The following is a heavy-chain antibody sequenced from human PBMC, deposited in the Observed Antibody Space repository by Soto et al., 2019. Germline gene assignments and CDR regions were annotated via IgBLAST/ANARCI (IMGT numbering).Heavy chain of an antibody. D-gene: IGHD1-26*01. CDR3: ARDREGADFDY. CDR2: IWYDGSNK. J-gene: IGHJ4*02. Sequence: QVQLVESGGGVVQPGRSLRLSRAASGFTFSSYGMHWVRQAPGKGLEWVAVIWYDGSNKYYADSVKGRFTISRDNSKNTLYLQMNSLRAEDTAVYYCARDREGADFDYWGQGTLVTVSS. CDR1: GFTFSSYG. V-gene: IGHV3-33*01.